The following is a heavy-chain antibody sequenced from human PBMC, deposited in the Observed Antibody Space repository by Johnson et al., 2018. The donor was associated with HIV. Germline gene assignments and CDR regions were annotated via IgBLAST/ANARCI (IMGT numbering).Heavy chain of an antibody. D-gene: IGHD1-26*01. V-gene: IGHV3-20*04. Sequence: VHLVESGGGLVQPGGSLRLSCAGSGYIFRNYWMHWVRQAPGKGLEWVSGMNWNGGSTGYADSVKGRCTISRDNAKSSLYLQMNSLRAEDTALYYCARGRPWGWELRRDAFDIWGQGTMVTVSS. J-gene: IGHJ3*02. CDR2: MNWNGGST. CDR1: GYIFRNYW. CDR3: ARGRPWGWELRRDAFDI.